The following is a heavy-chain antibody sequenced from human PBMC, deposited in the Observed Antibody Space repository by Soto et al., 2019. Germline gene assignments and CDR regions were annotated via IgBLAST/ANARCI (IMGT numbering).Heavy chain of an antibody. V-gene: IGHV3-30*18. D-gene: IGHD6-19*01. Sequence: QVQLVESGGGVVQPGRSLRLSCAASGFTFSSYGMHWVRQAPGKGLEWVAVISYDGSNKYYADSVKGRFTISRDNSKNTLYLQMNSLRAEDTAVYYCAKLSHSGYSSGWYHYWGQGTLVTVSS. CDR2: ISYDGSNK. J-gene: IGHJ4*02. CDR3: AKLSHSGYSSGWYHY. CDR1: GFTFSSYG.